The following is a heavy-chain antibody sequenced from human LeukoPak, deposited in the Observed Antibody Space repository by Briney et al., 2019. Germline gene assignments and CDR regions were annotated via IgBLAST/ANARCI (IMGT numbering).Heavy chain of an antibody. J-gene: IGHJ4*02. Sequence: SETLSLTCTVSGGSISSSSYYWGWIRQPPGKGLEWIGSIYYSGSTYYNPSLKSRVTISVDTSKDQFSLKLSSVTAADTAVYYCARPRRPYRYYYGSGSYFDYWGQGTLVTVSS. V-gene: IGHV4-39*07. D-gene: IGHD3-10*01. CDR3: ARPRRPYRYYYGSGSYFDY. CDR2: IYYSGST. CDR1: GGSISSSSYY.